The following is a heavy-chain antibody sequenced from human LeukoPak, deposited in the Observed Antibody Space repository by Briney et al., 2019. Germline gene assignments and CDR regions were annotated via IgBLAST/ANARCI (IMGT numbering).Heavy chain of an antibody. J-gene: IGHJ5*02. V-gene: IGHV4-34*01. CDR1: GGAFSGYY. D-gene: IGHD3-22*01. CDR3: ARVTMIVVVNWFDP. CDR2: INHIGST. Sequence: PSETLSLTCAVYGGAFSGYYWSWIRQPPGKGKEWIGEINHIGSTNYNSSLKSRVTISVDTSKNQFSLKLSSVTAADTAVYYCARVTMIVVVNWFDPWGQGTLVTVSS.